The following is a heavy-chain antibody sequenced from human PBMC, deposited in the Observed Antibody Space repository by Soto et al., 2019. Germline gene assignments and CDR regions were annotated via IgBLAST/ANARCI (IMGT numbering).Heavy chain of an antibody. Sequence: QVQLVESGGGVVQPGKSPRLSCAASRFTFSNYGMHWVRQAPGKGLEWVALISDDGTKKYYADSVKGRFTISRDNSKNTLYLQMNSLRAEDTAVYFCARELYYYDSSGYYPLENWGQGTLVTVSS. CDR3: ARELYYYDSSGYYPLEN. CDR1: RFTFSNYG. J-gene: IGHJ4*02. CDR2: ISDDGTKK. D-gene: IGHD3-22*01. V-gene: IGHV3-30*03.